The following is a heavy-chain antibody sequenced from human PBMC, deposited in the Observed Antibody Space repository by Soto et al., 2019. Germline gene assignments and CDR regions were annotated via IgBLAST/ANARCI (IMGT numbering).Heavy chain of an antibody. D-gene: IGHD1-1*01. CDR1: GGSVSSGSFY. V-gene: IGHV4-61*01. CDR2: VSNSGST. Sequence: SETLSLTCTVSGGSVSSGSFYWTWIRQPPGKELEWIGYVSNSGSTNYNPSLKSRVTMSLDTSKNQISLRLTSVTPADTAVYFCARDPGWRQHIYWYFDLWGRGTLVTVSS. CDR3: ARDPGWRQHIYWYFDL. J-gene: IGHJ2*01.